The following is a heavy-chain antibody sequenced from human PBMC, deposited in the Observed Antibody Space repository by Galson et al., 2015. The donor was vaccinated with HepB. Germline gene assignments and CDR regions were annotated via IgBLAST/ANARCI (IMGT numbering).Heavy chain of an antibody. CDR2: ISAYNGNT. D-gene: IGHD3-10*01. CDR3: ARDRGSTWGPYYYGMDV. CDR1: GYTFTSYG. Sequence: SVKVSCKASGYTFTSYGISWVRQAPGQGLEWMGWISAYNGNTNYAQKLQGRVTMTTDTSTSTAYMELRSLRSDDTAVYYCARDRGSTWGPYYYGMDVWGPVTTVTVSS. V-gene: IGHV1-18*04. J-gene: IGHJ6*02.